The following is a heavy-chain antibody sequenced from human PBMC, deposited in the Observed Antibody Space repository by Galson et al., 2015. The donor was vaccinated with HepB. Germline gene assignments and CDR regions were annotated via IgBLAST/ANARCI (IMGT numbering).Heavy chain of an antibody. CDR3: ARGYYYDSSDPPTPFDY. CDR2: IIPILGIA. J-gene: IGHJ4*02. Sequence: SVKVSCKASGGTFSSYAISWVRQAPGQGLEWMGRIIPILGIANYAQKFQGRVTITADKSTSTAYMELSSLRSEDTAVYYCARGYYYDSSDPPTPFDYWGQGTLVTVSS. V-gene: IGHV1-69*04. D-gene: IGHD3-22*01. CDR1: GGTFSSYA.